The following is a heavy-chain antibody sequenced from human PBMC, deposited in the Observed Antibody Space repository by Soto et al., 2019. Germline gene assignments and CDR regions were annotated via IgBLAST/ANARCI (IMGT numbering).Heavy chain of an antibody. CDR3: ARAWVSVVVPAAPSVRYYYGMDV. D-gene: IGHD2-2*01. Sequence: GGSLRLSCAASGFTFSSYSMNWVRQAPGEGLEWVSYISSSSSTIYYADSVKGRFTISRDNAKNSLYLQMNSLRDEDTAVYYCARAWVSVVVPAAPSVRYYYGMDVWGQGTTVTVSS. V-gene: IGHV3-48*02. CDR2: ISSSSSTI. J-gene: IGHJ6*02. CDR1: GFTFSSYS.